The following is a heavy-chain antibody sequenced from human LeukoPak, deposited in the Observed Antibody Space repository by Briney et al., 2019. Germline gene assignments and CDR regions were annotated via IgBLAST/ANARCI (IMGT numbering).Heavy chain of an antibody. V-gene: IGHV3-23*01. CDR1: KFNFNTYG. CDR2: ISGNSGNT. Sequence: GGSLRLSCETSKFNFNTYGMTWVRQAPGKGLEWVSSISGNSGNTQYAASVQGRFTISRDNSRNALYLQMNSLRVEDTAVYYCAKDPNGDYIGAFDIWGQGTMVTAS. CDR3: AKDPNGDYIGAFDI. D-gene: IGHD4-17*01. J-gene: IGHJ3*02.